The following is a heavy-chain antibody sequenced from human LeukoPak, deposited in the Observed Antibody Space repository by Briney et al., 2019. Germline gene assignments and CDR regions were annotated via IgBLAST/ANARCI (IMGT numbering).Heavy chain of an antibody. D-gene: IGHD3-10*01. CDR3: ARYVVYGSGKYYFDY. CDR1: GGSISSNSYY. CDR2: IFYSGST. V-gene: IGHV4-39*01. J-gene: IGHJ4*02. Sequence: RPSETLSLTCTVSGGSISSNSYYWGWIRQPPGKGLEWIGSIFYSGSTYYNPSLKSRVTISVDTSENQFSLKLSSVTAADTAVYYCARYVVYGSGKYYFDYWGQGTLVTVSS.